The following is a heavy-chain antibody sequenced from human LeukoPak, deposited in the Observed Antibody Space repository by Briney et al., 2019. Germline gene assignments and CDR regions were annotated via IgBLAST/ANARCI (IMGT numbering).Heavy chain of an antibody. D-gene: IGHD1/OR15-1a*01. V-gene: IGHV3-66*01. CDR2: IYDDGTT. Sequence: GGSLRLSCATSGFTLRDRYMDWVRQAPGKGPEWVSVIYDDGTTYYADSVRGRFTISRDNSKNTLYAQMNSLRAEDTAVYYCAKGHYGNTPQWGQGSLVTVSS. CDR1: GFTLRDRY. CDR3: AKGHYGNTPQ. J-gene: IGHJ4*02.